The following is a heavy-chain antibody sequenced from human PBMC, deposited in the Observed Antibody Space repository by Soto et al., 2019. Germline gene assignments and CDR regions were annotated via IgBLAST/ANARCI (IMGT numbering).Heavy chain of an antibody. J-gene: IGHJ4*02. CDR2: ISYDGSHK. Sequence: QVQLVESGGGVVQPGRSLRLSCATSGFTFNTFAMHWVRQAPGKGLEWLAVISYDGSHKYYADSVKGRIIISRDNSKNTLYLQMKDLRGEDTAVYYCARDRADGLRSFDWLCLDYWGQGTLVTVSS. CDR3: ARDRADGLRSFDWLCLDY. D-gene: IGHD3-9*01. V-gene: IGHV3-30-3*01. CDR1: GFTFNTFA.